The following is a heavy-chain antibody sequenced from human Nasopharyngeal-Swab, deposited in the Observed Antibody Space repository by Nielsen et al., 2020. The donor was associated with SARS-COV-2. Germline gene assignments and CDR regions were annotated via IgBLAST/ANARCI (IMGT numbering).Heavy chain of an antibody. Sequence: ESLRLSCTVSGGSISSYYWSWIRQPPGKGLEWIGYMYYSGSTKYNPSLKSRVTISVDRSKNQFSLRLSSVTAADTAVYYCARRYFDSLYGMDVWGHATTVTVSS. J-gene: IGHJ6*02. V-gene: IGHV4-59*01. CDR2: MYYSGST. CDR1: GGSISSYY. D-gene: IGHD3-9*01. CDR3: ARRYFDSLYGMDV.